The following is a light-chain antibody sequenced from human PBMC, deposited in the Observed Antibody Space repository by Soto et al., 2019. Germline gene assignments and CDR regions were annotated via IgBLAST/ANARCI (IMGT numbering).Light chain of an antibody. CDR1: QSVTSRY. Sequence: EIVLTQSPGTLSLSPGERATLSCRASQSVTSRYLAWYKQKPGQAPRLLIYRASSRAAGIPDRFSGSGSGTDFTLAISKLEPEDFAVYYCQQYTSSSALTFGGGTKVDIK. CDR3: QQYTSSSALT. J-gene: IGKJ4*01. V-gene: IGKV3-20*01. CDR2: RAS.